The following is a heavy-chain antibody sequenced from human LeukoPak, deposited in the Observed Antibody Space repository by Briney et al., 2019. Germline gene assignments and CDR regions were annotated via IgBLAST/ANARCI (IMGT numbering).Heavy chain of an antibody. CDR2: INHSGST. V-gene: IGHV4-34*01. CDR3: ARGSYCGGDCYPRPFYY. J-gene: IGHJ4*02. Sequence: SETLSLTCAVYGGSFSGYYWSWIRQPPGKGLEWIGEINHSGSTNYNPSLKSRVTISVDTSKNQFSLKLSSVTAADTAVYYCARGSYCGGDCYPRPFYYWGQGTLVTVSS. D-gene: IGHD2-21*02. CDR1: GGSFSGYY.